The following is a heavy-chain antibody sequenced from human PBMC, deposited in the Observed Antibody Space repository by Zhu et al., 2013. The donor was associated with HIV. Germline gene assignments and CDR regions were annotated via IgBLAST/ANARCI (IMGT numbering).Heavy chain of an antibody. Sequence: QVQLVQSGAEVAKPGASLKVSCQASGYSFSDYYIQWVRQAPGQGLEWMGWINPTSGGSNFIQKFQGRVILTIDTSNRTAYMEMSGLTSDDTAIYYCARAVAGTGVRFDYWGQGTLVIVSS. V-gene: IGHV1-2*02. CDR3: ARAVAGTGVRFDY. D-gene: IGHD6-19*01. CDR2: INPTSGGS. J-gene: IGHJ4*02. CDR1: GYSFSDYY.